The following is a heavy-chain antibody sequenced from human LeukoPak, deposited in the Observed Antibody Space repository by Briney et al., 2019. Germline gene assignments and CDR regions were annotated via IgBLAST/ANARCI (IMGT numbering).Heavy chain of an antibody. V-gene: IGHV3-66*01. CDR2: IYSGGST. CDR3: ARVEFLEGLLVGQYVMDV. Sequence: GGSLRLSCAASGFTVSSNYMSWVRQAPGKGLEWVSVIYSGGSTYYADSVKGRFTISRDNSKNTLYLQMNSLRAEDTAVYYCARVEFLEGLLVGQYVMDVWGQGTTVTVSS. CDR1: GFTVSSNY. D-gene: IGHD3-3*02. J-gene: IGHJ6*02.